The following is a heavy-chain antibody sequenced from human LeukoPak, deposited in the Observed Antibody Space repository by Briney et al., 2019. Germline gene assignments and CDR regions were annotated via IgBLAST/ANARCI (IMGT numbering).Heavy chain of an antibody. D-gene: IGHD5-18*01. Sequence: PSKTLSLTCTVSGYSISSGYYWGWIRQPPGKGLEWIGSIYHSGSTYYNPSLKSRVTISVDTSKNQFSLKLSSVTAADTAVYYCARDRTGRNTAQDDYWGQGTLVTVSS. CDR2: IYHSGST. J-gene: IGHJ4*02. V-gene: IGHV4-38-2*02. CDR1: GYSISSGYY. CDR3: ARDRTGRNTAQDDY.